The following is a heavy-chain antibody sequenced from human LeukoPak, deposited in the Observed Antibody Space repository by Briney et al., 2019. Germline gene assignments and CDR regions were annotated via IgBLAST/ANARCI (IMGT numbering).Heavy chain of an antibody. Sequence: ASVKVSCKASGYTFTTYYMHWVRQAPGQGLEWMGTINPTGGSTNYAQKFQGRVTMTRDMSTSTVYMELSSLRSEDTAVYYCASMYFDSSGYFDYWGQGTLVTVSS. J-gene: IGHJ4*02. CDR3: ASMYFDSSGYFDY. D-gene: IGHD3-22*01. CDR1: GYTFTTYY. V-gene: IGHV1-46*01. CDR2: INPTGGST.